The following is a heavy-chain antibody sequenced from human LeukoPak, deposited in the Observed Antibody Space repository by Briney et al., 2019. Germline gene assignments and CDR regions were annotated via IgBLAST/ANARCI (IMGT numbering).Heavy chain of an antibody. V-gene: IGHV4-59*01. CDR1: GGSISSYY. CDR3: ARSMVRARWAFDI. Sequence: SETLSLTCTVSGGSISSYYWSWIRQPPGKGLEWIGYIYYSGSTNYSPSLKSRVTISVDTSKNQFSLKLSSVTAADTAVYYCARSMVRARWAFDIWGQGTMVTVSP. CDR2: IYYSGST. J-gene: IGHJ3*02. D-gene: IGHD3-10*01.